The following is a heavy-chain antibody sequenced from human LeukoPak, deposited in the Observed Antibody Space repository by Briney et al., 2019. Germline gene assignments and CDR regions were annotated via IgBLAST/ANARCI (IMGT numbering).Heavy chain of an antibody. D-gene: IGHD6-19*01. V-gene: IGHV4-38-2*02. J-gene: IGHJ4*02. CDR1: GYSISSGYY. Sequence: SETLSLTCTVSGYSISSGYYWGWIRQPPGKGLEWIGSIYHSGSTYYNPSLKSRVTISIDTSQNQFSLKLSSVTAADTAVYYCAKEYLGSGEYYFDYWGQGTLVTVSS. CDR2: IYHSGST. CDR3: AKEYLGSGEYYFDY.